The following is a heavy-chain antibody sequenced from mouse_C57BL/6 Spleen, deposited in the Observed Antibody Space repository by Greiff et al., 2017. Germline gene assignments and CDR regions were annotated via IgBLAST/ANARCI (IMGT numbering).Heavy chain of an antibody. V-gene: IGHV14-4*01. D-gene: IGHD1-1*02. CDR1: GFNIKDDY. CDR2: IDPANGDT. Sequence: VQLQQSGAELVRPGASVKLSCTASGFNIKDDYMHWVKQRPEQGLEWIGWIDPANGDTEYASKFQGKATITADTSSNTAYLHLSSLTSEDTAFYYCTTRSGVLAYWGQGTLVTVSA. CDR3: TTRSGVLAY. J-gene: IGHJ3*01.